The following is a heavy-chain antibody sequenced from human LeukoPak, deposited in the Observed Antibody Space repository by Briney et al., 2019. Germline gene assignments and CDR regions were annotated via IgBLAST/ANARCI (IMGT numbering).Heavy chain of an antibody. CDR1: GGTFSSYA. J-gene: IGHJ3*02. Sequence: SVKVSCKASGGTFSSYAINWVRQAPGQGLEWMGGIIPIFGTANYAQKFQGRVTITADESTSTAYMELSSLRSEDTAVYYCVRVLLWFGEYYDAFDIWGQGTMVTVSS. V-gene: IGHV1-69*13. D-gene: IGHD3-10*01. CDR3: VRVLLWFGEYYDAFDI. CDR2: IIPIFGTA.